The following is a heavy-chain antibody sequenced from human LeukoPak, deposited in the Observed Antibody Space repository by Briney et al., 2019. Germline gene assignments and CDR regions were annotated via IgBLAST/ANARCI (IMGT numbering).Heavy chain of an antibody. V-gene: IGHV5-51*01. CDR3: ARRGYSGYEGAWFDP. CDR2: IHPPDSDT. CDR1: GYTFSNHW. Sequence: GESLKISCKGSGYTFSNHWIGWVRQMPGKGLEWMGIIHPPDSDTRYSTSFKGQVTISVDMSVDTAYLQWGSLKASDSAMYYCARRGYSGYEGAWFDPWGQGTLVTVSS. D-gene: IGHD5-12*01. J-gene: IGHJ5*02.